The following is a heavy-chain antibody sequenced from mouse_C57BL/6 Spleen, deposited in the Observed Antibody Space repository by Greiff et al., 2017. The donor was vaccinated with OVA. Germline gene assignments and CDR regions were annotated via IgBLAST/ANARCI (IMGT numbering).Heavy chain of an antibody. J-gene: IGHJ3*01. V-gene: IGHV1-75*01. CDR2: IFPGSGST. D-gene: IGHD2-5*01. Sequence: VKVVESGPELVKPGASVKISCKASGYTFTDYYINWVKQRPGQGLEWIGWIFPGSGSTYYNEKFKGKATLTVDKSSSTAYMLLSSLTSEDSAVYFCARRFRYSNYVGFPYWGQGTLVTVSA. CDR1: GYTFTDYY. CDR3: ARRFRYSNYVGFPY.